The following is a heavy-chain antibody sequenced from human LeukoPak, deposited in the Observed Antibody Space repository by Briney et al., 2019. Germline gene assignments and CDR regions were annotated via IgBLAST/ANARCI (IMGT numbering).Heavy chain of an antibody. V-gene: IGHV3-23*01. D-gene: IGHD7-27*01. Sequence: GGSLRLSCAAAGFTFSSYAMSWVRQAPGKGLEWASAISGSGGSTYYADSVKGRFTISRDNSKNTLYLQMNSLRAEDTAVYYCAKGKLGDFDYWGQGTLVTVSS. J-gene: IGHJ4*02. CDR3: AKGKLGDFDY. CDR2: ISGSGGST. CDR1: GFTFSSYA.